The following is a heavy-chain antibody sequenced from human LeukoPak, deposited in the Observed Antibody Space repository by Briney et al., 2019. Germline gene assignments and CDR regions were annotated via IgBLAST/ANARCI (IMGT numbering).Heavy chain of an antibody. CDR1: GHTLTELS. CDR2: FDPEDGET. CDR3: ATHQGARGVIFDS. D-gene: IGHD3-10*01. Sequence: ASVKVSCKVSGHTLTELSMYWVRQTPGKGLEWLGGFDPEDGETIYAQKFRGRVTMTEDTSTDTAYLELSSLRSEDTAVYFCATHQGARGVIFDSWGQGFLVTVSS. J-gene: IGHJ4*02. V-gene: IGHV1-24*01.